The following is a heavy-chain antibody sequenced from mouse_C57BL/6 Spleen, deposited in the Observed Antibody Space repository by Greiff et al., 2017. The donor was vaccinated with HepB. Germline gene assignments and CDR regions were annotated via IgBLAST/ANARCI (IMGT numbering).Heavy chain of an antibody. CDR2: INPNYGTT. J-gene: IGHJ2*01. CDR3: ARGYYYGSRSPLDY. Sequence: EVKLMESGPELVKPGASVKISCKASGYSFTDYNMNWVKQSNGKSLEWIGVINPNYGTTSYNQKFKGKATVTVDQSSSTAYMQLNSLTSEDSAVYYCARGYYYGSRSPLDYWGQGTTLTVSS. CDR1: GYSFTDYN. V-gene: IGHV1-39*01. D-gene: IGHD1-1*01.